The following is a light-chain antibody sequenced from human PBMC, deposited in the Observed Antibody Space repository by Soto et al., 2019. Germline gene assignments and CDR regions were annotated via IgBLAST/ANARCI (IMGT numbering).Light chain of an antibody. Sequence: QFVLTQPPSISGAPGQRVTITCTGSDSNIGASYDVNWYQHLPGAAPNLLIYETDNRPSCVPDRFSASRSGASASLAIDKLQTGDEGDYYCQSYGSGLSVVFGGGTKLTVL. CDR1: DSNIGASYD. J-gene: IGLJ2*01. V-gene: IGLV1-40*01. CDR3: QSYGSGLSVV. CDR2: ETD.